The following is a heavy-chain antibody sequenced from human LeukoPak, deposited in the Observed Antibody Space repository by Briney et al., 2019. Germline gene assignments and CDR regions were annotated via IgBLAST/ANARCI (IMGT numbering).Heavy chain of an antibody. V-gene: IGHV3-23*01. CDR2: ISGSGGST. CDR1: GFTFSSYG. J-gene: IGHJ4*02. D-gene: IGHD3-3*01. Sequence: PGGSLRLSCAASGFTFSSYGMNWVRQAPGKGLEWVSAISGSGGSTYYADSVKGRFTISRDNSKNTLYLQMNSLRAEDTAVYYCAKGWYDFWSGLDYWGQGTLVTVSS. CDR3: AKGWYDFWSGLDY.